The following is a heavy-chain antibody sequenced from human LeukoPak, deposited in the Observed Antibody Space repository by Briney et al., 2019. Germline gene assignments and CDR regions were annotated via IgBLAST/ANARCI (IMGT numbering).Heavy chain of an antibody. V-gene: IGHV3-23*01. CDR2: ISDNA. CDR3: ATLNY. J-gene: IGHJ4*02. CDR1: GFTLSSYA. Sequence: GGSLRLSCAASGFTLSSYAMSWVRQTPGKGLEWVSTISDNAYYADSVKGRFTISRDNSKNTLHLQMNSLRAEDTALYYCATLNYWGQGTLVTVSS.